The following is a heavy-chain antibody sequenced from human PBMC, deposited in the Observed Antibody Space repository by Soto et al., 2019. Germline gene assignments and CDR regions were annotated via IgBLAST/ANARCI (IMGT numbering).Heavy chain of an antibody. CDR3: ARHNVYYDFWSGTPIYWYFDL. CDR1: GGAVYADLYY. CDR2: IYYSGST. Sequence: SETLSLTCTVSGGAVYADLYYWGWIRQSPGKGLEWIGSIYYSGSTYYNPSLKSRVTISVDTSKNQFSLKLSSVTAADTAVYYCARHNVYYDFWSGTPIYWYFDLWGRGTLVTVSS. J-gene: IGHJ2*01. D-gene: IGHD3-3*01. V-gene: IGHV4-39*01.